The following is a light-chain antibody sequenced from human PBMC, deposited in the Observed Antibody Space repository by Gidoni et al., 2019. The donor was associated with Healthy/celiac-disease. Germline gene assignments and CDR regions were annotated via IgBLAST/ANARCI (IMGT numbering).Light chain of an antibody. Sequence: EIVLTQSPGTLSLSPGDRATLSCRASRSVSSSYLAWYRQKPGQAPRLLIYGASSRATGIPDRFSGSGSGTDFTLTISRLEPEDFAVYYCQQYGSSPPRVTFGPGTKVEIK. CDR1: RSVSSSY. V-gene: IGKV3-20*01. J-gene: IGKJ3*01. CDR2: GAS. CDR3: QQYGSSPPRVT.